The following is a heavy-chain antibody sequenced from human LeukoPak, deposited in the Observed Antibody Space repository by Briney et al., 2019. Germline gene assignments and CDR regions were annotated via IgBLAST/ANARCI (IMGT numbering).Heavy chain of an antibody. CDR1: GFTFSNYG. CDR2: ISYDGRNK. CDR3: AREGFTSSWLYYYYYMDV. Sequence: GGSLRLSCAASGFTFSNYGIHWVRQAPGKGRGWVAVISYDGRNKNYADSVRGRASISRDNSKRVLFLQMNSLRPEDTAIYYCAREGFTSSWLYYYYYMDVWGKGTTVTVSS. J-gene: IGHJ6*03. D-gene: IGHD2-2*01. V-gene: IGHV3-30*04.